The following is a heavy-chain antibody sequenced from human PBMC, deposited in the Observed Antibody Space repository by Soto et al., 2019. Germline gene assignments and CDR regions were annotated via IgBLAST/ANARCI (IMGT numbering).Heavy chain of an antibody. V-gene: IGHV4-30-4*01. CDR1: GGSISSGDYY. J-gene: IGHJ5*02. CDR3: ARYSGYEGLRFDP. Sequence: QVQLQESGPGLVKPSQTLSLTCTVSGGSISSGDYYWSWIRQPPGKGLEWIGYIHYSGSTYYNPSLKSRVTNSVDTSKNQFSLKLSSVTAADTAVYYCARYSGYEGLRFDPWGQGTLVTVSS. D-gene: IGHD5-12*01. CDR2: IHYSGST.